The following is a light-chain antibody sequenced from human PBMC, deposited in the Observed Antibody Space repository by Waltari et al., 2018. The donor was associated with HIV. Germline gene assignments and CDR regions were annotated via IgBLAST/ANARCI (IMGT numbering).Light chain of an antibody. J-gene: IGLJ2*01. CDR2: EVF. Sequence: QSALTQPASVSGSFGQSITISCTGSSSDVGSYNLLSWYQHHPGKAPKLILYEVFKRPSGVSNRFSGSKSGNTASLTVSGLQAEDEGHYYCCSYAGSRIPFGGGTKLTVL. CDR1: SSDVGSYNL. V-gene: IGLV2-23*02. CDR3: CSYAGSRIP.